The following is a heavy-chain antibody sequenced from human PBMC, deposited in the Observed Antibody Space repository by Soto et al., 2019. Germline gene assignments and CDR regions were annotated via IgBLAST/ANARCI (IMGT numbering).Heavy chain of an antibody. Sequence: GPLRLSCAASVFTFSSFDMGWVRQASGKGLEWVSDISASGSRSTYADFVRGRFTVSRDNSNNTLFLQMNSLTVEDTAVYYCAKSRLVMTSSSFDSWGQGALVTVSS. J-gene: IGHJ4*02. CDR1: VFTFSSFD. V-gene: IGHV3-23*01. D-gene: IGHD2-21*02. CDR3: AKSRLVMTSSSFDS. CDR2: ISASGSRS.